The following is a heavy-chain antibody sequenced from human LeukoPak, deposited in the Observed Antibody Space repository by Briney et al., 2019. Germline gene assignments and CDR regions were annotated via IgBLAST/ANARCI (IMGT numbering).Heavy chain of an antibody. CDR2: TRNKANSYTT. Sequence: GGSLRLSCAASGFTFSSYSMNWVRQAPGKGLEWVGRTRNKANSYTTEYAASVKGRFTISRDDSKNSLYLQMNSLKTEDTAVYYCASLYGSGRRWVDPWGQGTLVTVSS. V-gene: IGHV3-72*01. D-gene: IGHD3-10*01. CDR3: ASLYGSGRRWVDP. CDR1: GFTFSSYS. J-gene: IGHJ5*02.